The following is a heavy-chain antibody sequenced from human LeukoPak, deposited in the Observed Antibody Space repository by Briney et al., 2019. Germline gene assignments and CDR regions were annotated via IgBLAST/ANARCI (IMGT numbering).Heavy chain of an antibody. CDR2: IYAGGNT. D-gene: IGHD2-15*01. Sequence: GGALRLSCAASGFTFSGDWMSGGRQAPGKGLEWISMIYAGGNTYYADSVKGRFTISRDNSKNTLYLQMNSLRAEDTAVYYCAREYCRGLSCYYNYFDSWGQGTLVTVSS. V-gene: IGHV3-66*02. CDR3: AREYCRGLSCYYNYFDS. CDR1: GFTFSGDW. J-gene: IGHJ4*02.